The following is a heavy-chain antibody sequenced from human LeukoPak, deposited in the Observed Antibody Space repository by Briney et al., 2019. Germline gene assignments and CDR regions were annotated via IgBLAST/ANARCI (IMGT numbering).Heavy chain of an antibody. J-gene: IGHJ6*03. CDR3: ARVGDLFRAHRVRGLPLDYYYMDV. CDR2: INHSGSS. V-gene: IGHV4-34*01. Sequence: SETLSLTCALSGGSITDYFYNWVRQSPGKGLEWIGDINHSGSSTYNPSLKSRVIISVDTSKNQFSPRLTSVTAADTGVYYCARVGDLFRAHRVRGLPLDYYYMDVWGKGTMVTVSS. D-gene: IGHD3-10*01. CDR1: GGSITDYF.